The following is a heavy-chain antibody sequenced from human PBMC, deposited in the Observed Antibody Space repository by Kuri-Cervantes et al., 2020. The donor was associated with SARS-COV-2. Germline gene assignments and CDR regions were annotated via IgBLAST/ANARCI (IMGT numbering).Heavy chain of an antibody. CDR2: IFSNDEK. Sequence: SGPTLVKPTEILTLTCTVPGFSLSNARMGVSWIRQPPGKALEWLAHIFSNDEKSYSTSLKSRLTISKDTSKSQVVLTMTNMDPVDTATYYCARIREAYCGGDCYLFDYWGQGTLVTVSS. D-gene: IGHD2-21*02. V-gene: IGHV2-26*01. CDR1: GFSLSNARMG. J-gene: IGHJ4*02. CDR3: ARIREAYCGGDCYLFDY.